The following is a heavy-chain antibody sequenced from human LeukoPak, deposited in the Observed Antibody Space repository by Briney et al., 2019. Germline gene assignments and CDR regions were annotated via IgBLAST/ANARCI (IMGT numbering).Heavy chain of an antibody. Sequence: GASVKVSCKASGGTFSSYAISWVRQAPGQGLEWMGGIIPIFGTANYAQKFQGRVTITADESTSTAYMELSSLRSEDTAVYYCARALGRWELLGPHPYYFDYWGQGTLVTVSS. CDR1: GGTFSSYA. CDR2: IIPIFGTA. V-gene: IGHV1-69*01. D-gene: IGHD1-26*01. J-gene: IGHJ4*02. CDR3: ARALGRWELLGPHPYYFDY.